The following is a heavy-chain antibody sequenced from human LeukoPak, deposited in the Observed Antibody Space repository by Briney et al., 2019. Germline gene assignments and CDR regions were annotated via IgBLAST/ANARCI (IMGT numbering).Heavy chain of an antibody. D-gene: IGHD6-13*01. V-gene: IGHV3-30-3*01. CDR1: GFTFSSYA. Sequence: GGSLRLSCAASGFTFSSYAMHWVRQAPGKGLEWVAVISYDGSNKYYADSVKGRFTISRDSSKNTLYLQMNSLRAEDTAVYYCARSSSWARSLYYGMDVWGQGTTVTVSS. J-gene: IGHJ6*02. CDR2: ISYDGSNK. CDR3: ARSSSWARSLYYGMDV.